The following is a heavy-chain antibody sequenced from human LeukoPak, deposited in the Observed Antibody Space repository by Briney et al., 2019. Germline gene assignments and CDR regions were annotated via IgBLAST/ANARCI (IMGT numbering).Heavy chain of an antibody. CDR1: GFTFINYA. V-gene: IGHV3-23*01. D-gene: IGHD3-10*01. J-gene: IGHJ2*01. CDR2: SSGSGAST. Sequence: GGSLRLSCVGSGFTFINYAMTWVRQSPGRGLEYVSTSSGSGASTHYADSVKGRFTISRDNSRNTLYLEMSSLRAEDSALYYCAKDRAPYGSGGGEDYFDLWGRGTLVTVSS. CDR3: AKDRAPYGSGGGEDYFDL.